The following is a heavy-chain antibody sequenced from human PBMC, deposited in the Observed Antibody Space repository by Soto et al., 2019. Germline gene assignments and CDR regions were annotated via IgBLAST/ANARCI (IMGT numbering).Heavy chain of an antibody. Sequence: GPEAKKPGASVKVSCKASGYTFATSTISWLRQAPGQGPEWMGWIKAYSGNTNYAQKLQGRLTMTTDTSTSTAYMELRSLTTDDTTIYYCAIADYGDDDYWGQGTLVTVSS. V-gene: IGHV1-18*01. J-gene: IGHJ4*02. CDR3: AIADYGDDDY. D-gene: IGHD4-17*01. CDR2: IKAYSGNT. CDR1: GYTFATST.